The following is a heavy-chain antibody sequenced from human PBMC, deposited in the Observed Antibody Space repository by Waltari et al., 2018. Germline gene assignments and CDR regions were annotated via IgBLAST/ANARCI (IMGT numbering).Heavy chain of an antibody. CDR1: GCSISSSSYY. CDR3: ARDKDDSSGYYYDY. D-gene: IGHD3-22*01. CDR2: IYSSGST. J-gene: IGHJ4*02. Sequence: QLQLQESGPGLVKPSETLSLTCTVSGCSISSSSYYWGWIRQPPGKGLEGSGMIYSSGSTYYNPSLKSRVTISVDTSKNQFSLKLSSVTAADTAVYYCARDKDDSSGYYYDYWGQGTLVTVSS. V-gene: IGHV4-39*07.